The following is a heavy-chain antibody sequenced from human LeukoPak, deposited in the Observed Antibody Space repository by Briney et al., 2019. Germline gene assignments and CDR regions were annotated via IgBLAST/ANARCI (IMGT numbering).Heavy chain of an antibody. CDR3: FSGRDF. Sequence: GGSLRLSCAASGFTFSRFVLNWVLQTPGRGLEWVSGISESGTNTYYADSVKGRFTISRDNSKNTMYLQMNSLRGEDTAVYYCFSGRDFWGQGTLVTVSS. J-gene: IGHJ4*02. CDR1: GFTFSRFV. CDR2: ISESGTNT. V-gene: IGHV3-23*01.